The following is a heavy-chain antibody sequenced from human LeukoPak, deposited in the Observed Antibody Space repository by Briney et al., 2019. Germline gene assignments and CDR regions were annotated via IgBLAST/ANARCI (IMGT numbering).Heavy chain of an antibody. CDR2: FDPEVGET. CDR1: GYILTELS. V-gene: IGHV1-24*01. J-gene: IGHJ4*02. CDR3: ATPVTYYFDSSAYYPFNY. D-gene: IGHD3-22*01. Sequence: GASVKVSCKVSGYILTELSMHRVRQAPGKGLEWMGGFDPEVGETVYAQKFQGRVTMTEDTSKDTAYMELSSLRSEDTAVYFCATPVTYYFDSSAYYPFNYWGQGTLVTVSS.